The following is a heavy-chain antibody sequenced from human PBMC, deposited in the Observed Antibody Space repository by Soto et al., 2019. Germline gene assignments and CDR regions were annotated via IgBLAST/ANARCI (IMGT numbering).Heavy chain of an antibody. D-gene: IGHD4-17*01. J-gene: IGHJ4*02. CDR3: ASSLFVGYGDYVGIDY. CDR1: GGTFSSYA. V-gene: IGHV1-69*12. CDR2: IIPIFGTA. Sequence: QVQLVQSGAEVKKPGSSVKVSCKASGGTFSSYAISWVRQAPGQGLEWMGGIIPIFGTANYAQKFQGRVTITGDESTSTAYMELSSLRSEDTAVYYCASSLFVGYGDYVGIDYWGQGTLVTVSS.